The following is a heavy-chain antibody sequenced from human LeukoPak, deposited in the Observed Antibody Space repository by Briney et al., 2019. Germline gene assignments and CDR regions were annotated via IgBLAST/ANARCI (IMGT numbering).Heavy chain of an antibody. J-gene: IGHJ4*02. CDR3: GRDSLGGDY. V-gene: IGHV3-33*08. CDR1: GFSFSTFG. CDR2: IWNDGSKK. D-gene: IGHD3-16*01. Sequence: GGSLRLSCAASGFSFSTFGMHWARRAPGKGLECVAVIWNDGSKKFYAESVKGRFTISRDNSQNTLYLQMNRLRAEDTAVYYCGRDSLGGDYWGQGTLVTVSS.